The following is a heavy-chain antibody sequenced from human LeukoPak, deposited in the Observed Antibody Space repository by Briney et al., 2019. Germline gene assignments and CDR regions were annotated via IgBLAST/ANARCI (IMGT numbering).Heavy chain of an antibody. CDR2: IYYSGST. D-gene: IGHD2-15*01. V-gene: IGHV4-31*02. J-gene: IGHJ5*02. CDR1: GGSISSGGYY. CDR3: ARDRGLRCSGGSCYGTWFDP. Sequence: SGGSISSGGYYWSWIRQHPGKGLEWIGYIYYSGSTYYNPSLKSRVTISVDTSKNQFSLKLSSVTAADTAVYYCARDRGLRCSGGSCYGTWFDPWGQGTLVTVSS.